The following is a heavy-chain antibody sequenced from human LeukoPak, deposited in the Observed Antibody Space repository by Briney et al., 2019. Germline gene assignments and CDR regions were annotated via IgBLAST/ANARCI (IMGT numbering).Heavy chain of an antibody. J-gene: IGHJ4*02. CDR1: GFTFSSYG. CDR3: ARGRTVFWSGYYSLGY. V-gene: IGHV3-21*01. D-gene: IGHD3-3*01. CDR2: ISSSSSYI. Sequence: AGGSLRLSCAASGFTFSSYGMSWVRQAPGKGLEWVSSISSSSSYIYYADSVKGRFTISRDNAKNSLYLQMNSLRAEDTAVYYCARGRTVFWSGYYSLGYWGQGTLVTVSS.